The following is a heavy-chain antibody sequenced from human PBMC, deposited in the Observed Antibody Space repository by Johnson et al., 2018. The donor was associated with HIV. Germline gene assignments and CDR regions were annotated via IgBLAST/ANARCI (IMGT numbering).Heavy chain of an antibody. V-gene: IGHV3-30*02. CDR2: TQYDGSNK. J-gene: IGHJ3*02. CDR3: AKETRDSRSAFDI. Sequence: QVQLVESGGGVVQPGGSLRLSCAASGFSFSSYGIHWVRQAPGKGLEWVAFTQYDGSNKYYADSVKGRFTISRDNSKKTLFLQMNNLRAEDTAVYFCAKETRDSRSAFDIWGQGTMVTVSS. D-gene: IGHD3-22*01. CDR1: GFSFSSYG.